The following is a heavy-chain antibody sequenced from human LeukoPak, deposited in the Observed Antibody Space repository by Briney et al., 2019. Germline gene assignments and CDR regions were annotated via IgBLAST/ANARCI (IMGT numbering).Heavy chain of an antibody. J-gene: IGHJ4*02. V-gene: IGHV3-23*01. CDR3: AKALLSLVGAPRPFDY. CDR2: INYNGENT. CDR1: GFSFSNYG. D-gene: IGHD1-26*01. Sequence: PGGSLRLSCAASGFSFSNYGMGWVRQTPGMRLEWVSTINYNGENTHYADSAKGRFTISRDNSRNTLYLQMNSLRAEDTAVYYCAKALLSLVGAPRPFDYWGQGTLVTVSS.